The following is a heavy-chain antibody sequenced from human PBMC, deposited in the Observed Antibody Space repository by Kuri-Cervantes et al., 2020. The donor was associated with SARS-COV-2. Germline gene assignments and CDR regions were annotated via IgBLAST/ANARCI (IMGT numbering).Heavy chain of an antibody. CDR3: AREFFGVVNGYFDY. V-gene: IGHV3-21*01. Sequence: GESLKISCAASGFTFSSYSMLWVRQAPGKGLEWVSSINTDGSHKNYADSVKGRFTISRDSAKSSLYLQMNSPRVEDTAVYYCAREFFGVVNGYFDYRGQGTLVTVSS. CDR2: INTDGSHK. J-gene: IGHJ4*02. CDR1: GFTFSSYS. D-gene: IGHD3-3*01.